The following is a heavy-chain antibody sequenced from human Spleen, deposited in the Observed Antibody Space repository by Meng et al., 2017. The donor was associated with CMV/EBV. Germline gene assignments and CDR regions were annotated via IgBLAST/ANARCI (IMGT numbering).Heavy chain of an antibody. CDR1: GYSFTSYW. CDR3: ANRYCGSTSCILYAFDI. CDR2: IYPGDSDT. V-gene: IGHV5-51*01. Sequence: GESLKISCKGSGYSFTSYWIGWVRQMPGKGLEWMGIIYPGDSDTRYSPSFQGQVTISADKSISTAYLQWSSLKASDTAIYYCANRYCGSTSCILYAFDIWGHGTMVTVSS. D-gene: IGHD2-2*01. J-gene: IGHJ3*02.